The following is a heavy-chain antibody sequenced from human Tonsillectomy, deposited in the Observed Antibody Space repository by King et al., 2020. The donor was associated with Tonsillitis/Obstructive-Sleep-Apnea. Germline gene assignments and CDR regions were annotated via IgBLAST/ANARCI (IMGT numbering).Heavy chain of an antibody. CDR2: INHSGST. V-gene: IGHV4-34*01. Sequence: VQLQQWGAGLLKPSETLSLTCAVYGGSFSGYYWSWIRQPPGKGLEWIGEINHSGSTNYNPSLKSLVTISVDTSKNQVSLKLSSLTAADTAVYFCARERDSSSWYGDYYYYYMDVWGKGTTVTVSS. J-gene: IGHJ6*03. CDR3: ARERDSSSWYGDYYYYYMDV. D-gene: IGHD6-13*01. CDR1: GGSFSGYY.